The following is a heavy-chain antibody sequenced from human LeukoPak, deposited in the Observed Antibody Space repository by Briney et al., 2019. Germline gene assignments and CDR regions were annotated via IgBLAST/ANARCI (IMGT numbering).Heavy chain of an antibody. CDR2: VNPNSGGT. D-gene: IGHD6-19*01. V-gene: IGHV1-2*02. CDR3: ARGQQWLEAFDY. Sequence: ASVKVSCKTPGYTFTGYYIHWVRQAPGQGLEWMGWVNPNSGGTHCVQKFQGRVTMTRDTSINTVYMALNWLTSDDTAVYYCARGQQWLEAFDYWGLGTLVTVSS. CDR1: GYTFTGYY. J-gene: IGHJ4*02.